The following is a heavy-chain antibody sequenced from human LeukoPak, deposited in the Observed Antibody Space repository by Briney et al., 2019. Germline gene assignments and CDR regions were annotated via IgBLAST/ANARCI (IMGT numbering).Heavy chain of an antibody. CDR3: ARDGFVVVAATRPYYYGMDV. D-gene: IGHD2-15*01. V-gene: IGHV1-18*01. Sequence: ASVKVSCKASGYTFTSYGISWVRQAPGQGLEWMGWISAYNADTNYAQKLQGRGTMTTDTSTSTAYMELRSLRSDDTAVYYCARDGFVVVAATRPYYYGMDVWGQGTTVTVSS. CDR1: GYTFTSYG. CDR2: ISAYNADT. J-gene: IGHJ6*02.